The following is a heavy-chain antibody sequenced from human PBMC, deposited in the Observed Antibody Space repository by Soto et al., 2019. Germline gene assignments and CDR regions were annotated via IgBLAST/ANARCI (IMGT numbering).Heavy chain of an antibody. CDR3: AGSLSSSSGYFDP. CDR2: IYTTGKT. D-gene: IGHD6-6*01. V-gene: IGHV4-30-4*01. J-gene: IGHJ5*02. Sequence: PSQTLSLTCDVSGDCIGSGAYYWTWIRQPPGKGLEYIGYIYTTGKTYYNPSLTRRPFISLHTSNSQSFLGLTSVTAADTAMYYCAGSLSSSSGYFDPWGQGTLVTVSS. CDR1: GDCIGSGAYY.